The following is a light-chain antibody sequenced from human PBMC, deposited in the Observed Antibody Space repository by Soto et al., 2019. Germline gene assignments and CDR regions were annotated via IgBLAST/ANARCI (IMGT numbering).Light chain of an antibody. Sequence: EIVMTQSPATLSVSPGERATLSCRASQSVYSNLAWYQQKPSQAPRLLIYHASTRATGIPARFSGGGSGTEFTLTISSLQSEDFAVYYCQQYTKWPLTFGGGTKVEIK. V-gene: IGKV3-15*01. J-gene: IGKJ4*01. CDR3: QQYTKWPLT. CDR1: QSVYSN. CDR2: HAS.